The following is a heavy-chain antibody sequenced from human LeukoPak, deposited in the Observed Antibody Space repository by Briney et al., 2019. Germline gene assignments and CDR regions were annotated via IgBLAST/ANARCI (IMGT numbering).Heavy chain of an antibody. V-gene: IGHV3-30-3*01. J-gene: IGHJ5*02. Sequence: GRSLRLSCAASGFTFSSYAMHWVRQAPGKGLGWVAVISYDGSNKYYADSVKGRFTISRDNSKNTLYLQMNSLRAEDTAVYYCARVASRYLDPWGQGTLVTVSS. CDR1: GFTFSSYA. CDR3: ARVASRYLDP. CDR2: ISYDGSNK. D-gene: IGHD3-9*01.